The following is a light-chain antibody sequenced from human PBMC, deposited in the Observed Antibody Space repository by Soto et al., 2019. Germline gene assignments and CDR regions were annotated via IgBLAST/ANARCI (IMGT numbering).Light chain of an antibody. J-gene: IGKJ5*01. Sequence: EIVLTQSPATLSLSPGERATLSCRASQSVSSYLAWYQQKPGQAPRLLIYDASNRATGIPVRFSGSGSGTDLTLTISSLEPEDFAVYYCQQRSNWITFGQGTRLDIK. V-gene: IGKV3-11*01. CDR3: QQRSNWIT. CDR2: DAS. CDR1: QSVSSY.